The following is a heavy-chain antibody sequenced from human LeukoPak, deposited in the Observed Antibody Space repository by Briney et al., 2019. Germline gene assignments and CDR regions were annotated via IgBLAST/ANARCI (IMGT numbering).Heavy chain of an antibody. Sequence: SETLSLTCAVYGGSFSGYYWSWIRQPPGKGLEWIGEINHSGSTNYNPSLKSRVTISVDTSKNQFSLKLSSVTAADTAVYYCAASVIGLTQNTPPLDTHKYDYWGQGTLVTVSS. J-gene: IGHJ4*02. CDR2: INHSGST. CDR3: AASVIGLTQNTPPLDTHKYDY. V-gene: IGHV4-34*01. CDR1: GGSFSGYY. D-gene: IGHD3-16*02.